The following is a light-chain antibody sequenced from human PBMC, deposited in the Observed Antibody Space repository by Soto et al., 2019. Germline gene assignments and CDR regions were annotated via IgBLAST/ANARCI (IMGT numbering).Light chain of an antibody. CDR1: SSDIGAHNF. V-gene: IGLV2-14*03. Sequence: QSALTQPASVSGSPGQAITVSCSGTSSDIGAHNFVSWYRQHPGKAPKLIIYEVINRPSGVSDRFSGSKSGSTASLTISGLQSEDEADYYCNSYTTSNTFVFGSGTKVTVL. J-gene: IGLJ1*01. CDR3: NSYTTSNTFV. CDR2: EVI.